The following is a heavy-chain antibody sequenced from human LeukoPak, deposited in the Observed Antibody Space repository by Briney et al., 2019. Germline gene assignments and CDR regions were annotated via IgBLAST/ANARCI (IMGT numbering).Heavy chain of an antibody. CDR1: GGSISSGGYY. CDR3: ASADYDMAFDI. J-gene: IGHJ3*02. D-gene: IGHD3-9*01. V-gene: IGHV4-31*03. CDR2: IYNSGST. Sequence: PSETLSLTCTVSGGSISSGGYYWSWIRQHPGKGLEWIGYIYNSGSTDYNPSLKSRFTMSVDTSKNQFSLKLSSVTAADTAVYYCASADYDMAFDIWGQGTMVTVSS.